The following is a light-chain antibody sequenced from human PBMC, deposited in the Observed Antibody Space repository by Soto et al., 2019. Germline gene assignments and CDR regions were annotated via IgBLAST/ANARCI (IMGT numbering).Light chain of an antibody. CDR1: QSISSY. CDR2: AAS. CDR3: LQRYSTPFT. Sequence: DIQMTQSPSSLSASVGDRVTITCRASQSISSYLNWYQQKPGKAPKLLIYAASSLQSGVPSRFSGSGSGTDFTITISSLQPEDFATYYCLQRYSTPFTFGPGTKEDI. J-gene: IGKJ3*01. V-gene: IGKV1-39*01.